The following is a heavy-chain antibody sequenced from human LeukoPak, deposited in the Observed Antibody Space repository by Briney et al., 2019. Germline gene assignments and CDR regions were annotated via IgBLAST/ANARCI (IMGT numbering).Heavy chain of an antibody. Sequence: PGGSLRLSCAASGFTFDDYAMHWVRQAPGKGLEWVSGISWNSGSIGYADSVKGRFTISRDNAKNSLYLQMNSLRAEDMALYYCAKSRSSGSYTDGSNAFDIWGQGTMVTVSS. J-gene: IGHJ3*02. CDR3: AKSRSSGSYTDGSNAFDI. CDR2: ISWNSGSI. V-gene: IGHV3-9*03. D-gene: IGHD1-26*01. CDR1: GFTFDDYA.